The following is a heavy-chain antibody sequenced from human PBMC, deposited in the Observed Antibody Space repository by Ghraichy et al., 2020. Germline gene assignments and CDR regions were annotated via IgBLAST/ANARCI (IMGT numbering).Heavy chain of an antibody. J-gene: IGHJ3*02. CDR1: GGSISSGNYY. CDR2: INTSGST. Sequence: SETLSLTCTVSGGSISSGNYYWSWIRQPAGKGLEWIGRINTSGSTNYNPSLKSRVTISVDTSKNQFSLKLISVTAADTAVYYCAREPVPAGVPLGAFDIWGQGTMVTVSS. V-gene: IGHV4-61*02. D-gene: IGHD2-2*01. CDR3: AREPVPAGVPLGAFDI.